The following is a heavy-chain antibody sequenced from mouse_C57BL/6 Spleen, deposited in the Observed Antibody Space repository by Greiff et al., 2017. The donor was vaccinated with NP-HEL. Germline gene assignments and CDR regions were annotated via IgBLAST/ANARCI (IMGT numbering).Heavy chain of an antibody. CDR2: INPGSGGT. CDR1: GYAFTNYL. CDR3: ARGQLRLQYFDY. D-gene: IGHD3-2*02. J-gene: IGHJ2*01. V-gene: IGHV1-54*01. Sequence: VQLQQSGAELVRPGTSVKVSCKASGYAFTNYLIEWVKQRPGQGLEWIGVINPGSGGTNYNEKCKGKASLTADKSSSTAYMQLSSLTSEDSAVYFCARGQLRLQYFDYWGQGTTLTVSS.